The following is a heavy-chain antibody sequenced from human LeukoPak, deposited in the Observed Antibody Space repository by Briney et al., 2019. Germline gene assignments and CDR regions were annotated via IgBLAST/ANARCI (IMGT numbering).Heavy chain of an antibody. Sequence: GASVKVSCKASGYTFSNYGISWVRQAPGQGLEWMGRISAYNGNTNYAQKVQGRVTMTTDTSTTTAYMELRSLRFDDTAVYYCARDSADCSGGSCYSAEYFQHWGQGTLVTVSS. CDR3: ARDSADCSGGSCYSAEYFQH. CDR1: GYTFSNYG. V-gene: IGHV1-18*01. D-gene: IGHD2-15*01. J-gene: IGHJ1*01. CDR2: ISAYNGNT.